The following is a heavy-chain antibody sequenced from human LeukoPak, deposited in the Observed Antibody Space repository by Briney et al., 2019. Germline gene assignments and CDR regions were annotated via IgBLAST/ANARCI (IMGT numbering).Heavy chain of an antibody. V-gene: IGHV4-61*02. CDR2: IYTSGST. CDR1: GGSISSGSYY. CDR3: ARSVHFDWFQNYWYFDL. Sequence: PSETLSLTCTVSGGSISSGSYYWSWIRQPAGKGLEWIGRIYTSGSTNYNPSLKSRVTISVDTSKNQFSLKLSSVTAADTAVYYCARSVHFDWFQNYWYFDLWGRGTLVTVSS. J-gene: IGHJ2*01. D-gene: IGHD3-9*01.